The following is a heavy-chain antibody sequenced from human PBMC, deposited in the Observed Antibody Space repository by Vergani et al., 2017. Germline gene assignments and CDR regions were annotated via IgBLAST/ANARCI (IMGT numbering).Heavy chain of an antibody. V-gene: IGHV4-34*01. CDR2: IYYSGST. CDR3: AKEYGGWYSGAFDI. D-gene: IGHD6-19*01. CDR1: GGSFSGYY. Sequence: QVQLQQWGAGLLKPSETLSLTCAVYGGSFSGYYWSWIRQPPGKGLEWIGSIYYSGSTYYNPSLKSRVTISVDTSKNQFSLKLSSVTAADTAVYYCAKEYGGWYSGAFDIWGQGTMVTVSS. J-gene: IGHJ3*02.